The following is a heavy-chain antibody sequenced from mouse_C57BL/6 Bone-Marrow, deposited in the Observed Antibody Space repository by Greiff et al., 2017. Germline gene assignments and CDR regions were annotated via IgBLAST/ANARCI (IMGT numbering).Heavy chain of an antibody. CDR3: ARSDMRYWYFDV. CDR1: GYAFTNYL. CDR2: INPGSGGP. J-gene: IGHJ1*03. Sequence: QVQLKQSGAELVRPGTSVKVSCKASGYAFTNYLIEWVKQRPGQGLEWIGVINPGSGGPNYNEKFQGKATLTADKASSTAYMQLSSLTSADSAVYCCARSDMRYWYFDVWGTGTTVTVSS. V-gene: IGHV1-54*01.